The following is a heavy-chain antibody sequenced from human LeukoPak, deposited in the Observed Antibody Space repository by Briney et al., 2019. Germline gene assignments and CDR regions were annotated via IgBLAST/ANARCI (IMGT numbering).Heavy chain of an antibody. D-gene: IGHD3-10*01. CDR1: GFTFSRYA. CDR3: ARRGFGESRNAFDI. V-gene: IGHV3-30*04. Sequence: PGRSLRLSCAASGFTFSRYAMSWVRQAPGKGLEWVAIISYDGSDKQYADSVKGRFTISRDNSKNTLYLQMSSLRGEDTAVYYCARRGFGESRNAFDIWGQGTMVTVSS. J-gene: IGHJ3*02. CDR2: ISYDGSDK.